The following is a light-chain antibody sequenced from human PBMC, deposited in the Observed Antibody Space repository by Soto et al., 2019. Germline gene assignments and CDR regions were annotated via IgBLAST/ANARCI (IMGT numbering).Light chain of an antibody. CDR2: KAS. CDR1: QSISSW. CDR3: QQYESYPMA. V-gene: IGKV1-5*03. J-gene: IGKJ4*01. Sequence: DSQMTQYPSTLSASIGDRVTITCRAGQSISSWLAWYQQKPGKAPKLLISKASTLQSGVPPQFSGSGSGTEFALTFICLQPDDCASYYCQQYESYPMAFGGETKGDIK.